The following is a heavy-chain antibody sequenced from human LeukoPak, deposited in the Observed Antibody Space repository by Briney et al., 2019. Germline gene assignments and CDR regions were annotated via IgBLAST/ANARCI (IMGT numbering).Heavy chain of an antibody. CDR3: ARGSQSPHIYFDY. CDR1: GFTFSSYG. V-gene: IGHV3-33*01. D-gene: IGHD2-21*01. J-gene: IGHJ4*02. CDR2: IWYDGSNK. Sequence: GGSLRLSCAASGFTFSSYGMHWVRQAPGKGLEWVAVIWYDGSNKYYVDSVKGRFTISRDNSKNTLYLQMNSLRAEDTAVYYCARGSQSPHIYFDYWGQGTLVTVSS.